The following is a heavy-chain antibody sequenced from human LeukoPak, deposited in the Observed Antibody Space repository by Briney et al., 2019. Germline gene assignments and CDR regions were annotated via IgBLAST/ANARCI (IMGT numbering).Heavy chain of an antibody. CDR3: ATGYYRTFHY. Sequence: PGGSLRLSCAVSGLKFDDHGMSWVRQVPGKGLEWVSGLDWIGASTTYADSVKGRFTISRDNARNSLYLQMNSLKVEDTAFYFCATGYYRTFHYWAQGPLVTVSS. CDR2: LDWIGAST. D-gene: IGHD3-16*02. V-gene: IGHV3-20*04. CDR1: GLKFDDHG. J-gene: IGHJ4*02.